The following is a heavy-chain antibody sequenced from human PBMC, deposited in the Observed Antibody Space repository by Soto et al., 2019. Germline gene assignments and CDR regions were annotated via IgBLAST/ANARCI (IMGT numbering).Heavy chain of an antibody. Sequence: EVRLLESGGGLVQPGGSLRLSCAASGFTFSVYAMSWVRQAPGKGLEWVSGISGSGDSTHYADSVKGRVTVSRDNSKSLLYRQTNSPRAEDPAINYCTKALYGGFTYWGQGTLVTVSS. CDR2: ISGSGDST. J-gene: IGHJ4*02. V-gene: IGHV3-23*01. CDR1: GFTFSVYA. D-gene: IGHD3-10*01. CDR3: TKALYGGFTY.